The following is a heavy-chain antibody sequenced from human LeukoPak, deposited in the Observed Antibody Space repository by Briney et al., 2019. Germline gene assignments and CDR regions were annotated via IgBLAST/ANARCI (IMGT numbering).Heavy chain of an antibody. CDR3: ARGGRYCSSTSCYAIDY. V-gene: IGHV1-8*02. J-gene: IGHJ4*02. CDR2: MNPNSGST. Sequence: ASVKVSXKASGYTFTSYDINWVRQATGQGLEWMGWMNPNSGSTGYAQKFQGRVTMTRNTSISTAYMELSSLRSEDTAVYYCARGGRYCSSTSCYAIDYWGQGTLVTVSS. D-gene: IGHD2-2*01. CDR1: GYTFTSYD.